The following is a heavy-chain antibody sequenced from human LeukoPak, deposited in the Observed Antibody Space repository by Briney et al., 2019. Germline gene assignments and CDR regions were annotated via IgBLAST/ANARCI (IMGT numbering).Heavy chain of an antibody. CDR3: ARADYYDSSGYYRSYYYMDV. CDR1: GGSISSSSYY. Sequence: SETLSLTCTVSGGSISSSSYYWGWIRQPPGKGLEWIGSIFYSGSTYYNPSLKSRVTVSVDTSKNQFSLKVSSVTAADTAVYYCARADYYDSSGYYRSYYYMDVWGKGTTVTVSS. V-gene: IGHV4-39*07. J-gene: IGHJ6*03. D-gene: IGHD3-22*01. CDR2: IFYSGST.